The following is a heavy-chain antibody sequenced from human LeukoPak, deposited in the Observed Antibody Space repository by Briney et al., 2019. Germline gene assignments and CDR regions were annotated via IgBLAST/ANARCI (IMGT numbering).Heavy chain of an antibody. Sequence: ASVKVSCKASGYTFTGYYMHWVRQAPGQGLEWMGWINPNSGGTNYAQKFQGRVTMTRDTSISTAYMELSRLRSDDTAVYYCARSPPYSGSYFDYWGQGTLVTVSS. CDR3: ARSPPYSGSYFDY. CDR1: GYTFTGYY. J-gene: IGHJ4*02. V-gene: IGHV1-2*02. CDR2: INPNSGGT. D-gene: IGHD1-26*01.